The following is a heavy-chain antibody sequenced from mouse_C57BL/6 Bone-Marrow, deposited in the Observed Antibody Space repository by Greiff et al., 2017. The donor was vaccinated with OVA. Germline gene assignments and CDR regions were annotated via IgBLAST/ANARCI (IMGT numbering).Heavy chain of an antibody. J-gene: IGHJ2*01. CDR3: ARPIVTYYFDY. Sequence: EVNLVESGGDLVKPGGSLKLSCAASGFTFSSYGMSWVRQTPDKRLEWVATISSGGSYTYYPDSVKGRFTISRDNAKNTLYLQMSSLKSEDTAMYYCARPIVTYYFDYWGQGTTLTVSS. CDR2: ISSGGSYT. CDR1: GFTFSSYG. V-gene: IGHV5-6*01. D-gene: IGHD2-5*01.